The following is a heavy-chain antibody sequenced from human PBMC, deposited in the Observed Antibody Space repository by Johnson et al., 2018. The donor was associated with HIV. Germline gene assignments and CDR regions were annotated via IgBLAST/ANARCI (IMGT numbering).Heavy chain of an antibody. D-gene: IGHD4-17*01. Sequence: VQLVESGGGLVQPGRSLRLSCAASGFTVDDHAMHWVRQAPGKGLEWVSGISWTSGRIGYADSVTGRFTISRDNAKNSLYLQMNGLRAEDPAVYYCARASTTVTTGDDAFDIWGQGTMVTVSS. V-gene: IGHV3-9*01. CDR1: GFTVDDHA. CDR3: ARASTTVTTGDDAFDI. J-gene: IGHJ3*02. CDR2: ISWTSGRI.